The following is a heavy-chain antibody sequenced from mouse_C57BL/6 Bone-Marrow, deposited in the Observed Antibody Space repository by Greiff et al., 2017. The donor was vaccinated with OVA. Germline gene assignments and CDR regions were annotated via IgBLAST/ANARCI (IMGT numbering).Heavy chain of an antibody. CDR2: ISRGGSYT. CDR3: ARHWGYYAMDY. J-gene: IGHJ4*01. Sequence: EVKVIESGGDLVQPGGSLKLSCAASGFTFSSYGMSWVRQTPDQRLEWVATISRGGSYTYYPDSVKGRFTLSRYNAKNTLYLQMSSLKSEDTAMYYCARHWGYYAMDYWGQGTSVTVSA. V-gene: IGHV5-6*01. CDR1: GFTFSSYG.